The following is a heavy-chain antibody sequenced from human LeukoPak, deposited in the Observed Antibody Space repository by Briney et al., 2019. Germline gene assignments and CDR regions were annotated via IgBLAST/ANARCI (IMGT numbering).Heavy chain of an antibody. Sequence: SQTLSLTCTVSGGSINSGGFYWSWIRQHPGKGLEWIGYIYSSGSTYYNPSLKSRITISEDSSENQFSLKLTSVTAADTAVYYCARTPPRSYYYVSVGSYFDFWGQGTLVTVSS. V-gene: IGHV4-31*03. J-gene: IGHJ4*02. CDR3: ARTPPRSYYYVSVGSYFDF. CDR1: GGSINSGGFY. CDR2: IYSSGST. D-gene: IGHD3-10*02.